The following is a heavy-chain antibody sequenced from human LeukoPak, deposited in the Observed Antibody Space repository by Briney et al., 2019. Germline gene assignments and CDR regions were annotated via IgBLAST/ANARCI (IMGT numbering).Heavy chain of an antibody. J-gene: IGHJ5*02. V-gene: IGHV3-48*01. D-gene: IGHD3/OR15-3a*01. Sequence: GGSLRLSCAASGFTFSSYSMNWFRQAPGKGLEWVSYISIESTTIYYADSVRGRSTISRDDAKNSLYLQISSLRAEDTAVYFCARFCGTGWFDPWGQGTLVTVSS. CDR1: GFTFSSYS. CDR2: ISIESTTI. CDR3: ARFCGTGWFDP.